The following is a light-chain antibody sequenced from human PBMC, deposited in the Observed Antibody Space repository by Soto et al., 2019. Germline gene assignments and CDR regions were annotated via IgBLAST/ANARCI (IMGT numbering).Light chain of an antibody. J-gene: IGKJ4*01. V-gene: IGKV1-39*01. CDR3: QQSFSTPLT. Sequence: DIQMTQSPSSLSASVGDRVTITCRASQSISSYLHWYQQKPGKAPKLLIYAASSLQSGVPSRFSGSGSGTDFTLTISTLQPEDFETYYCQQSFSTPLTFGGGTKVEIK. CDR1: QSISSY. CDR2: AAS.